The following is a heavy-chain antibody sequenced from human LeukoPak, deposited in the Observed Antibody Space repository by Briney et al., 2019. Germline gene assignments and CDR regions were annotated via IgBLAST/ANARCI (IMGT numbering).Heavy chain of an antibody. CDR1: GYSTSSGYF. V-gene: IGHV4-38-2*01. CDR3: TGKYYYDSSGYYYVDY. Sequence: SETLSLTCAVSGYSTSSGYFWGWIRQSPGKGLEWIGSIYHSGSTYYNPSLKSRVTISVDTSKNQFSLKLSSVTAADTAVYYCTGKYYYDSSGYYYVDYWGQGTLVTVSS. CDR2: IYHSGST. D-gene: IGHD3-22*01. J-gene: IGHJ4*02.